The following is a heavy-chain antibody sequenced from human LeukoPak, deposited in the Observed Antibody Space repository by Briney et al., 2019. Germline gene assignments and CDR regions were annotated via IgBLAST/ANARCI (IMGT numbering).Heavy chain of an antibody. Sequence: GGSLRLSCAASGFTFSSYGMHWVRQAPGKGLEWVAVISYDGSNKYYADSVKGRFTISRDNSKNTLYLQMNSLRAEDTAVYSCARTYYDEGSFYRPFDNWGQGILVTVSS. J-gene: IGHJ4*02. D-gene: IGHD3-16*01. CDR3: ARTYYDEGSFYRPFDN. CDR1: GFTFSSYG. V-gene: IGHV3-30*03. CDR2: ISYDGSNK.